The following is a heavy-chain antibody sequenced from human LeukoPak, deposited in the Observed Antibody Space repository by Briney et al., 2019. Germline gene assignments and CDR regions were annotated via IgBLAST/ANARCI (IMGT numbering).Heavy chain of an antibody. CDR3: ARRRGIAAAGTMDV. Sequence: PSETLSLTCAVYGGSFSGYYWSWIRQPPGKGLEWIGEINHSGSTNYNPSLKSRVTISVDTSKNQFSLKLSSVTAADTAVYYCARRRGIAAAGTMDVWGKGTTVTVSS. J-gene: IGHJ6*03. V-gene: IGHV4-34*01. CDR2: INHSGST. CDR1: GGSFSGYY. D-gene: IGHD6-13*01.